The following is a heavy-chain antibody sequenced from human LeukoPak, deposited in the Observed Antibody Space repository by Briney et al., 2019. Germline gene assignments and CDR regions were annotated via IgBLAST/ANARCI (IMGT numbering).Heavy chain of an antibody. D-gene: IGHD6-13*01. J-gene: IGHJ3*02. CDR2: IYYSGST. CDR1: GGSISSGDYY. Sequence: LSQTLSLTCTVSGGSISSGDYYWSWIRQPPGKGLEWIGYIYYSGSTYYNPSLKSRVTISVDTSKNQFSLKLSSVTAADTAVYYCARASWENAFDIWGQGTMVTVSS. V-gene: IGHV4-30-4*08. CDR3: ARASWENAFDI.